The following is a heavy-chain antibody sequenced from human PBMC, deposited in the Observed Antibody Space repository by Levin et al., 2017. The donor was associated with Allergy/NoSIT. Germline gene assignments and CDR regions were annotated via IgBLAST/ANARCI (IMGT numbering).Heavy chain of an antibody. J-gene: IGHJ4*02. V-gene: IGHV3-30*04. CDR2: ISYDGSNK. D-gene: IGHD6-19*01. Sequence: GESLKISCAASGFTFSSYAMHWVRQAPGKGLEWVAVISYDGSNKYYADSVKGRFTISRDNSKNTLYLQMNSLRAEDTAVYYCARDPIAVAGPRFDYWGQGTLVTVSS. CDR1: GFTFSSYA. CDR3: ARDPIAVAGPRFDY.